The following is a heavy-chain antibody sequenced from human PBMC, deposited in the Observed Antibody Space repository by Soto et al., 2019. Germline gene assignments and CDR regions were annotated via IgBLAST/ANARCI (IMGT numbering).Heavy chain of an antibody. J-gene: IGHJ4*02. CDR2: ISGGGDTT. CDR3: AKGRGGSGSLTPRVNF. V-gene: IGHV3-23*01. Sequence: EVQLLESGGGLVQPGGSLRLSCAASGFTFNNYAMTWVRQAPGKGLEWVSAISGGGDTTYYADSVKGRFTVSRDSSKTWLYLQMSCLRAEDTALYYCAKGRGGSGSLTPRVNFWGQGTLFTVSS. D-gene: IGHD3-10*01. CDR1: GFTFNNYA.